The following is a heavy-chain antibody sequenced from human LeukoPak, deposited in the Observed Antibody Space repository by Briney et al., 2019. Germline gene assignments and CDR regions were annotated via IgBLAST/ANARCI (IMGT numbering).Heavy chain of an antibody. V-gene: IGHV3-9*03. CDR2: FSWNSGII. CDR1: GFMFDDYA. J-gene: IGHJ6*03. D-gene: IGHD1-26*01. Sequence: GGSLRLSCEASGFMFDDYAMHWVRQAPGKGLEWVSGFSWNSGIIGYADSVKGRFTISRANAKNSPYQQMNRLRAEDMALYYFAKDSGANHRYYMDVWGKGTTVTVSS. CDR3: AKDSGANHRYYMDV.